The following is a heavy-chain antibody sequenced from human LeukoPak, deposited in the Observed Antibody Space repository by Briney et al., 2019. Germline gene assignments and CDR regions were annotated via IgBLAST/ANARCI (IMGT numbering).Heavy chain of an antibody. J-gene: IGHJ3*02. V-gene: IGHV4-61*02. CDR2: IYTSGST. Sequence: SETLSLTCTVSGGSISSGSYYWSWIRQPAGKGLEWIGRIYTSGSTNYNPSLKSRVTISVDTSKNQFSLKLSSVTAADTAVYYCARGQGSGYSSGWHPDAFDIWGQGTMVTVSS. CDR1: GGSISSGSYY. CDR3: ARGQGSGYSSGWHPDAFDI. D-gene: IGHD6-19*01.